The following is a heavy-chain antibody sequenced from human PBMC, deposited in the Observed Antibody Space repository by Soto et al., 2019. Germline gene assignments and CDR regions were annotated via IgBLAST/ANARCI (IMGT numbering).Heavy chain of an antibody. CDR3: ARVGTVKLWFTYYFGY. CDR2: ISYDGSNK. Sequence: GGSLRLSCAASGFTFSSYAMHWVRQAPGKGLEWVAVISYDGSNKYYADSVKGRFTISRDNSKNTLYLQMNSLRAEDTAVYYCARVGTVKLWFTYYFGYWGQGTLVTVSS. D-gene: IGHD5-18*01. J-gene: IGHJ4*02. CDR1: GFTFSSYA. V-gene: IGHV3-30-3*01.